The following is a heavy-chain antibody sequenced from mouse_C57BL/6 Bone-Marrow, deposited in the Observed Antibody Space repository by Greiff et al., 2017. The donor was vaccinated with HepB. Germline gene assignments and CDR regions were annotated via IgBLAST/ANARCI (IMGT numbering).Heavy chain of an antibody. Sequence: EVKLVESGGGLVQPKGSLKLSCAASGFSFNTYAMNWVRQAPGKGLEWVARIRSKSNNYATYYADSVKDRFTISRDDSESMLYLQMNNLKTEDTAMYYCVRHAAYDGYSFAYWGQGTLVTVSA. D-gene: IGHD2-3*01. CDR1: GFSFNTYA. J-gene: IGHJ3*01. CDR2: IRSKSNNYAT. CDR3: VRHAAYDGYSFAY. V-gene: IGHV10-1*01.